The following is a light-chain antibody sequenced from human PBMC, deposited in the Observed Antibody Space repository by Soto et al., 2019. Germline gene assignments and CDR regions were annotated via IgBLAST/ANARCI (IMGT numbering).Light chain of an antibody. Sequence: EIVMTQSPATLSVSPGERATLSCRASQSISRNLAWYRQKPGQAPRLLIYVASTRATGIPARFSGSGSGTEFTLTISSLQSEDFAIYYCQQYNDWAYTFGQGTKLEIK. CDR1: QSISRN. J-gene: IGKJ2*01. CDR3: QQYNDWAYT. CDR2: VAS. V-gene: IGKV3-15*01.